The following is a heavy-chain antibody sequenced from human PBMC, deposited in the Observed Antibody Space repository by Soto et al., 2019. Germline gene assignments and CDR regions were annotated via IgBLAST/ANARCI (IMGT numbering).Heavy chain of an antibody. CDR3: ARLLYRYSGSPRVFDY. D-gene: IGHD1-26*01. J-gene: IGHJ4*02. V-gene: IGHV5-51*01. CDR2: IYLGDSDT. CDR1: GYSFTSYW. Sequence: EVQLVQSGAEVKKPGESLKISCKGSGYSFTSYWIGWVRQMPGKGLEWMGIIYLGDSDTRYSPSFQGQVTISADKSISTAYLQWSSLKASDSAIYYCARLLYRYSGSPRVFDYWGQGTLVTVSS.